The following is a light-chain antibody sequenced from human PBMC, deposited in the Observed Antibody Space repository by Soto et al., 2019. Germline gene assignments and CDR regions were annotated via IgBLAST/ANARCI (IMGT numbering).Light chain of an antibody. CDR2: DVN. J-gene: IGLJ2*01. V-gene: IGLV2-14*01. Sequence: QSALTQPASVSGSPGQSITISCTGTSSDVGGYNYVSWYQQHPGKAPKLMIYDVNNRPSGVSNRFSGSKSGNTASLTISGLQAEDEADYYCSSYTGSSTYVVFGGETKLTFL. CDR3: SSYTGSSTYVV. CDR1: SSDVGGYNY.